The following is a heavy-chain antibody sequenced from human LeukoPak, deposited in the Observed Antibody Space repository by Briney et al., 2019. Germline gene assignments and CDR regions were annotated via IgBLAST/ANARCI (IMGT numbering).Heavy chain of an antibody. Sequence: GGSLRLSCAASAFTFSSYGMHWVRQAPGKGLEWVAFIRYDGSNKYYADSVKGRFTISRDNSKNTLYLQMNSLRAEDTAVYYCAKDRGQWRATVDWFDPWGQGTLVTVSS. CDR2: IRYDGSNK. J-gene: IGHJ5*02. V-gene: IGHV3-30*02. CDR3: AKDRGQWRATVDWFDP. CDR1: AFTFSSYG. D-gene: IGHD6-19*01.